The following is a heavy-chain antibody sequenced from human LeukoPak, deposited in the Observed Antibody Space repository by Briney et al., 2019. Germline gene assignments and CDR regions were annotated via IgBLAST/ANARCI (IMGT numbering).Heavy chain of an antibody. V-gene: IGHV3-30-3*01. D-gene: IGHD6-19*01. CDR3: ASLNIAVAGTFDY. J-gene: IGHJ4*02. Sequence: GSLKLPCAASGFNLSSYSMHRVRQAPGQGLELVAVISYDGSNKYYADSVKGRFTISRDNSKNTLYLQMNSLRAEDTAVYYCASLNIAVAGTFDYWGQGTLVTVSS. CDR1: GFNLSSYS. CDR2: ISYDGSNK.